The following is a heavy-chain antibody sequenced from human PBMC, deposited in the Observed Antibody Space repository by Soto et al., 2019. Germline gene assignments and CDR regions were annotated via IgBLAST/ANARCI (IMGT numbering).Heavy chain of an antibody. J-gene: IGHJ3*02. CDR1: GYTFTGYY. V-gene: IGHV1-2*04. CDR3: ARGWGSYRHDAFDI. Sequence: ASVKVSCKASGYTFTGYYMHWVRQAPGQGLEWMGWINPNSGGTNYAQKFQGWVTMTRDTSISTAYMELSRLRSDDTAVYYCARGWGSYRHDAFDIWGQGKMVTVSS. CDR2: INPNSGGT. D-gene: IGHD3-16*02.